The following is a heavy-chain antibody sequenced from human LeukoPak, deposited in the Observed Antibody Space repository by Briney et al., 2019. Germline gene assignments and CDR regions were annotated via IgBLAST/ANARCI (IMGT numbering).Heavy chain of an antibody. CDR3: AKWDSSSLWRDYYYGMDV. D-gene: IGHD6-13*01. CDR1: GFTFSSYA. Sequence: PGGSLRLSCAASGFTFSSYAMSWVRQAPGKGLEWVSVISGSGGSTYYADSVKGRSTISRDNSKNTLYLQMNSLRAEDTAVYYCAKWDSSSLWRDYYYGMDVWGQGTTVTVSS. J-gene: IGHJ6*02. CDR2: ISGSGGST. V-gene: IGHV3-23*01.